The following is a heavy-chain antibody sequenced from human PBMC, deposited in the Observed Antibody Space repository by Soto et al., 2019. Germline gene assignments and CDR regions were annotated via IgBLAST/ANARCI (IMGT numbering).Heavy chain of an antibody. CDR3: ARFRERTMEAGCFDP. J-gene: IGHJ5*02. CDR1: GASISDTY. V-gene: IGHV4-59*01. CDR2: IYYSGST. D-gene: IGHD3-10*01. Sequence: QVQLQESGPGLVKPSETLSLTCTVSGASISDTYWNWVRQPPGKGLEWIGFIYYSGSTSYNPSLSGGGTMAVDSSNNQRSLNLHTVTAADTAVYSCARFRERTMEAGCFDPWGQGTLITVSS.